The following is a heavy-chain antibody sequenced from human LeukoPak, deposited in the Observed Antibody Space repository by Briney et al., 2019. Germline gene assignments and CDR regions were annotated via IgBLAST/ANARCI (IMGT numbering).Heavy chain of an antibody. D-gene: IGHD3-10*01. CDR2: IYTHSDGT. J-gene: IGHJ4*02. CDR1: GYTFTGYF. V-gene: IGHV1-2*02. Sequence: GASVKVSCKTSGYTFTGYFMHRVRQAPGQGLERMGWIYTHSDGTNYAQKFQGRVTMTRDTSISTAYMELSRLQSDDTAVYYFAREFQRGWDYWGQGTLVPVSS. CDR3: AREFQRGWDY.